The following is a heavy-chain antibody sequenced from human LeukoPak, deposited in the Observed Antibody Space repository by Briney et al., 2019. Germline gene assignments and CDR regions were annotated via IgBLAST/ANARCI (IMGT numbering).Heavy chain of an antibody. V-gene: IGHV4-34*01. CDR1: GGSFSGYY. CDR2: VNHSGST. CDR3: AKLVDSSGSRDFGY. D-gene: IGHD3-22*01. J-gene: IGHJ4*02. Sequence: SETLSLTCAVYGGSFSGYYWSWIRQPPGKGLQWIGEVNHSGSTNYNPSLKSRVTISVDSSKKQFSLNLNSVTAADTAVYYCAKLVDSSGSRDFGYWGQGTLVTVSS.